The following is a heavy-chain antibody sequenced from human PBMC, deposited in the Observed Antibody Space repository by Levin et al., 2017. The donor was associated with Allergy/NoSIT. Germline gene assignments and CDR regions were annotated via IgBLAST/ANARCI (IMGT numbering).Heavy chain of an antibody. CDR2: INPKSGDT. CDR1: GYTFIECY. Sequence: GESLKISCKTSGYTFIECYMHWVRQAPGQGLEWLGWINPKSGDTSYAQNFQGRVIMTRDTSISTVYMELSSLRSDDTAMYYCVRDRAFYLVDQWGQGTLVTVSS. D-gene: IGHD3-22*01. V-gene: IGHV1-2*02. J-gene: IGHJ4*02. CDR3: VRDRAFYLVDQ.